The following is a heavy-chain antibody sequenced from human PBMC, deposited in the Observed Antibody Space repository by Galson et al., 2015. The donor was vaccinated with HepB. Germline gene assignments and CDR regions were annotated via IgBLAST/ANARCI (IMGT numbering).Heavy chain of an antibody. CDR3: AKGDYYDSSGYYSPFDYFDY. D-gene: IGHD3-22*01. J-gene: IGHJ4*02. Sequence: SLRLSCAASGFTFSSYAMSWVRQAPGKGLEWVSAISGSGGSAYYADSVKGRFTISRDNSKNTLYLQMNSLRAEDTAAYYCAKGDYYDSSGYYSPFDYFDYWGQGTLVTVSS. V-gene: IGHV3-23*01. CDR2: ISGSGGSA. CDR1: GFTFSSYA.